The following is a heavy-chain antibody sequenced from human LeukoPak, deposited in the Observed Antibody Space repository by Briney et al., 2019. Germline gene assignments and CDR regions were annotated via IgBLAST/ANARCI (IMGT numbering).Heavy chain of an antibody. J-gene: IGHJ4*02. CDR1: GFTFSDSY. D-gene: IGHD3-10*01. CDR2: IYSGGST. Sequence: GGSLRLSCAASGFTFSDSYMTWVRQAPGKGLEWVSLIYSGGSTYYADSVKGRFTISRDNSKNTLYLQMNTMRAEDTAVYYCAKDLWFGGYWGQGSLVTVSS. V-gene: IGHV3-66*01. CDR3: AKDLWFGGY.